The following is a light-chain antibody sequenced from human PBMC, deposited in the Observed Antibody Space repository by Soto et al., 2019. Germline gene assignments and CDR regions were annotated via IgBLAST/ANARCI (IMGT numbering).Light chain of an antibody. J-gene: IGLJ1*01. CDR2: DVS. CDR3: RSYTSSSTYV. CDR1: SSDVGSYNR. Sequence: QSALTQPPSVSGSPGQSVTISCTGTSSDVGSYNRVSWYQQPPGTAPKVMIYDVSNRPSGVPDRFSGSKSGNTASLTISGLQAKDESDYYCRSYTSSSTYVFGTGTKLTVL. V-gene: IGLV2-18*02.